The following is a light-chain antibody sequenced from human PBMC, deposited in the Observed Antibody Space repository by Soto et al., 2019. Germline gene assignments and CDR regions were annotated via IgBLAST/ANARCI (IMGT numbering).Light chain of an antibody. CDR2: AAS. CDR3: QHLRSYPST. CDR1: QDISSY. Sequence: IQVTQSPSSLSASVGDRVTITCRTSQDISSYLAWYQQKPGKAPTLLIYAASTLQSGVPSRFSGSGFGTDFTLTISSLQAEDFGSYYCQHLRSYPSTFGGGTKVDIX. J-gene: IGKJ4*01. V-gene: IGKV1-9*01.